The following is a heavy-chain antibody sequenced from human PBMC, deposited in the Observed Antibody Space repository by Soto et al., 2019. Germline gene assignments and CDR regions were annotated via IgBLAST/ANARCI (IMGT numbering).Heavy chain of an antibody. CDR3: ARGTVLRFLEWLAEGGWFDP. CDR1: GYTFTSYG. D-gene: IGHD3-3*01. CDR2: ISAYNGNT. J-gene: IGHJ5*02. V-gene: IGHV1-18*01. Sequence: ASVKVSCKASGYTFTSYGISWVRQAPGQGLEWMGRISAYNGNTNYAQKLQGRVTMTTDTSTSTAYMELRSLRSDDTAVYYCARGTVLRFLEWLAEGGWFDPWGQGTLVTVSS.